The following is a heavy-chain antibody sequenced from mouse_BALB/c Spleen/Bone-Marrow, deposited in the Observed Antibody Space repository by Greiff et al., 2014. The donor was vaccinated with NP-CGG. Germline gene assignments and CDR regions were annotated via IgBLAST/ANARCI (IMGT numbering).Heavy chain of an antibody. CDR1: GFTFSSFG. CDR2: ISSGSSTI. J-gene: IGHJ4*01. V-gene: IGHV5-17*02. CDR3: ARDEDYAMDY. Sequence: VQLKESGGGLVQPGGSRKLSCAASGFTFSSFGMHWVRQAPEKGLEWVAYISSGSSTIYYADTVKGRFTISRDNPKNTLFLQMTSLRSEDTAMYYCARDEDYAMDYWGRGTSVTVSS.